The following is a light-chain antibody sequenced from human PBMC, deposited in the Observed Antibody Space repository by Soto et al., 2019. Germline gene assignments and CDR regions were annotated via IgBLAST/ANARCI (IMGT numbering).Light chain of an antibody. CDR3: QQYGSSRFT. CDR1: QSVSSSY. Sequence: EIVLTQSPGTLSLSPGERATLSCRASQSVSSSYLAWYQHKPGLAPRLLIYGASSRATGIPDRFSGSGSGTDFTLTIARLEPEDFAVYYCQQYGSSRFTFGPGTKVDIK. CDR2: GAS. J-gene: IGKJ3*01. V-gene: IGKV3-20*01.